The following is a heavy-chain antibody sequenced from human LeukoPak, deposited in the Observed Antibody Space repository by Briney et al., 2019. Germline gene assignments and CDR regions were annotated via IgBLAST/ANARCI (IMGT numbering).Heavy chain of an antibody. V-gene: IGHV3-30*18. CDR3: AKSYGDYVYYYYYGMDV. D-gene: IGHD4-17*01. J-gene: IGHJ6*02. CDR2: ISYDGSNK. CDR1: GFTFSSYG. Sequence: PGRSLRLSCAASGFTFSSYGMHWVRQAPGKGLEWVAVISYDGSNKYYADSVKGRFTISRDNSKNTLYLQMNSLRAEDTAVYYCAKSYGDYVYYYYYGMDVWGRGTTVTVSS.